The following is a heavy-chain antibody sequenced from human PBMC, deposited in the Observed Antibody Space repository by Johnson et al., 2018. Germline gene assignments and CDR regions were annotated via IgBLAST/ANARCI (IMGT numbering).Heavy chain of an antibody. CDR1: GFTFDDYG. J-gene: IGHJ6*03. V-gene: IGHV3-30*02. CDR3: AKEGGWLRAEGPFYMDV. Sequence: QVQLQESGGGVVRPGGSLRLSCAASGFTFDDYGMSWVRQAPGKGLEWVAVIWYDGSNKYYADSVKGRFTISRDNSKNTLYLQMNSLRAEETAVYYCAKEGGWLRAEGPFYMDVWGKGTTGTVAS. D-gene: IGHD5-12*01. CDR2: IWYDGSNK.